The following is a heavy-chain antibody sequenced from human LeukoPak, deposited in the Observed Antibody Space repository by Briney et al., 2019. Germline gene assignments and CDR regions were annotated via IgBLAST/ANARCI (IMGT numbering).Heavy chain of an antibody. J-gene: IGHJ4*02. CDR1: GFTFSSYS. Sequence: GGSLRLSCAASGFTFSSYSMNWVRQAPGKGLEWVSAISGSGGSTYYADSVKGRFTISRDNSKNTLYLQMNSLRAEDTAVYYCAKDHRGLWRDFDYWGQGTLVTVSS. CDR2: ISGSGGST. CDR3: AKDHRGLWRDFDY. D-gene: IGHD5-18*01. V-gene: IGHV3-23*01.